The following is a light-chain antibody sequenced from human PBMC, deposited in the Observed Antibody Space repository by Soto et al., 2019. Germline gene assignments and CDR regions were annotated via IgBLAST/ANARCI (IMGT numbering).Light chain of an antibody. CDR2: DTS. Sequence: ELVLTQSPGTLSLSPGEGATLSCRAIQSLTNSFIAWYQQKPGQAPRLLIYDTSIRASGIPDRFSGSGSGTDFTLTISRLEPEDFAVFYCQQYGTSEIIFGQGTRLEI. CDR1: QSLTNSF. CDR3: QQYGTSEII. V-gene: IGKV3-20*01. J-gene: IGKJ5*01.